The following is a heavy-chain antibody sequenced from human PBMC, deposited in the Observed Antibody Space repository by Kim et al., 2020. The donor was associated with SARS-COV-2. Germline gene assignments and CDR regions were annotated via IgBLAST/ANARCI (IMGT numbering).Heavy chain of an antibody. D-gene: IGHD1-26*01. CDR2: T. Sequence: TDYNPSRKRRVPISVDTSTSHCSLKRGSVTAADTAVYYCARRSGGVGASWIDYWGQGTLVTVSS. V-gene: IGHV4-39*01. CDR3: ARRSGGVGASWIDY. J-gene: IGHJ4*02.